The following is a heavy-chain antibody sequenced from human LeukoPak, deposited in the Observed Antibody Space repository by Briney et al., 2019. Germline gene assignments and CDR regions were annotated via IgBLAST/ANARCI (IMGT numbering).Heavy chain of an antibody. Sequence: PSETLSLTCTVSVGSISSSSYYWGWIRQPPGKGLEWIGSIYYSGSTYYDPSLKSRVTISVDTSKNQFSLKLSSVTAADTAVYYCARLASGDYWGQGTLVTVSS. CDR2: IYYSGST. V-gene: IGHV4-39*01. CDR1: VGSISSSSYY. CDR3: ARLASGDY. J-gene: IGHJ4*02.